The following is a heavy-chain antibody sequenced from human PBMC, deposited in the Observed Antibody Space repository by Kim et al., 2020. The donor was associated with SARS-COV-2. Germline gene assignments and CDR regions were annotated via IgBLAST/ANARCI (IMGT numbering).Heavy chain of an antibody. D-gene: IGHD6-13*01. CDR1: GGSISSYY. CDR3: ARDPTSGIAAAGKDY. J-gene: IGHJ4*02. Sequence: SETLSLTCTVSGGSISSYYWSWIRQPAGKGLEWIGRIYTSGSTNYNPSLKSRVTMSVDTSKNQCSLKLSSVTAADTAVYYCARDPTSGIAAAGKDYWGQGTLVTVSS. CDR2: IYTSGST. V-gene: IGHV4-4*07.